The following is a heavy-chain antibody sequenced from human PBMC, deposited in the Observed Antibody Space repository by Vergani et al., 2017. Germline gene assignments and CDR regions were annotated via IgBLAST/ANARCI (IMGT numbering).Heavy chain of an antibody. Sequence: QVQLVQSGAELKKPGSSVKVSCKASGGTFSSHGISWVRQAPGQGFEWMGRITPLFGTTNNPQKFRGRVTITADKSTGTAYMELSSLRTEDTAMYYCARPSATVNTWAEYFQHWGQGTLVTVSS. J-gene: IGHJ1*01. V-gene: IGHV1-69*13. CDR2: ITPLFGTT. CDR3: ARPSATVNTWAEYFQH. CDR1: GGTFSSHG. D-gene: IGHD4-17*01.